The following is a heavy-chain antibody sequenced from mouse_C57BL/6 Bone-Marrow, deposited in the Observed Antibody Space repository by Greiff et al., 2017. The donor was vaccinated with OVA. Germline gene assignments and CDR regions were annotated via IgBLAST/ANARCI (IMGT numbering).Heavy chain of an antibody. D-gene: IGHD2-4*01. V-gene: IGHV1-50*01. CDR2: IDPSDSYT. CDR1: GYTFTSYW. CDR3: AGNDYDDWYFDV. Sequence: QVQLQQPGAELVKPGASVKLSCKASGYTFTSYWMQWVKQRPGQGLEWIGEIDPSDSYTNYNQKFKGKATLTVDTSSSTAYMQLSSLTSEDSAVYYCAGNDYDDWYFDVWGTGTTVTVSS. J-gene: IGHJ1*03.